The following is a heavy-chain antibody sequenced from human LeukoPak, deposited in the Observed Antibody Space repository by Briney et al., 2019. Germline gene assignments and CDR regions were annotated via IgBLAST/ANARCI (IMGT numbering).Heavy chain of an antibody. CDR1: GGSISGYS. CDR2: IYYSGST. V-gene: IGHV4-59*01. Sequence: SETLSLTCTVSGGSISGYSWSWIRQPPGKGLEWLGYIYYSGSTNYNPSLKSRVTISVDTSKNHFSLKLTSVTAADTAVYYCTTRSLENDISGFYYWGQGTLVTVSS. D-gene: IGHD3-22*01. CDR3: TTRSLENDISGFYY. J-gene: IGHJ4*02.